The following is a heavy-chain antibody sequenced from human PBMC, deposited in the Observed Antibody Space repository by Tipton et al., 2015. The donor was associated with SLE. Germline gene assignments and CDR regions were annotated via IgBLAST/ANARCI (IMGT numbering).Heavy chain of an antibody. V-gene: IGHV3-53*05. J-gene: IGHJ1*01. CDR3: ARDQDPYLAVAGPGYFQH. D-gene: IGHD6-19*01. CDR2: IYSGGST. Sequence: GSLRLSCAASGFTVSSNYMSWVRQAPGKGVEWVSVIYSGGSTYYADSVKGRFTISRDNSKNTLYLHMNSLRAEDTAVYYCARDQDPYLAVAGPGYFQHWGQGTLVAVSS. CDR1: GFTVSSNY.